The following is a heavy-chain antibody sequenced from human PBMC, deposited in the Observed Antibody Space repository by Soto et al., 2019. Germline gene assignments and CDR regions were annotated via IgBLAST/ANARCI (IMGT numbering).Heavy chain of an antibody. V-gene: IGHV1-69*13. D-gene: IGHD5-12*01. J-gene: IGHJ6*02. CDR1: GGTFSSYA. CDR3: TGRDDGYNPIHGMDV. CDR2: IIPIFGTA. Sequence: SVKVSCKASGGTFSSYAISWVRQAPGQGLEWMGGIIPIFGTANCSQKFQGRVTITADESTCTAYMELSSLRYEDTAVYYCTGRDDGYNPIHGMDVWGQGTRVSVSS.